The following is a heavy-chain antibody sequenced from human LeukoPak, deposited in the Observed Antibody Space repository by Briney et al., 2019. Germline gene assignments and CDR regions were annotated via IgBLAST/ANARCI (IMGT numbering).Heavy chain of an antibody. D-gene: IGHD3-22*01. V-gene: IGHV4-31*03. J-gene: IGHJ6*02. CDR1: GGSISSGGYY. CDR3: ARGRYYYDSSGSPQIHLYYYYGMDV. Sequence: PSETLSLTCTVSGGSISSGGYYWSWIRQHPGKGLEWIGYIYYSGSTYYNPSLKSRVTISVDTSKNQFSLKLSSVTAADTAVYYCARGRYYYDSSGSPQIHLYYYYGMDVWGQGTTVTVSS. CDR2: IYYSGST.